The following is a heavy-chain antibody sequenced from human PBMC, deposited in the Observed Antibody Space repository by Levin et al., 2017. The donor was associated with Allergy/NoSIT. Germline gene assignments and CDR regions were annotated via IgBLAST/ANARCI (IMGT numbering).Heavy chain of an antibody. CDR1: GFTFSSYA. J-gene: IGHJ4*02. Sequence: GGSLRLSCAASGFTFSSYAMHWVRQAPGKGLEWVAVISYDGSNKYYADSVKGRFTISRDNSKNTLYLQMSSLRAEDTAVYYCASASSGALWYWGQGTLVTVSS. CDR3: ASASSGALWY. D-gene: IGHD6-19*01. V-gene: IGHV3-30*04. CDR2: ISYDGSNK.